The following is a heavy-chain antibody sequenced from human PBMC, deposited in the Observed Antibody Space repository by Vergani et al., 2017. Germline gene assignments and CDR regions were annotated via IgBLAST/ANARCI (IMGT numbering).Heavy chain of an antibody. Sequence: QEQLVQSGAEVRKPGASVKVSCKASGFNFTSFDINWVRLATGQGLEWMGWMNPKSGNTAYAAKFQGRITMTRDSSTDTAYMEMKSLRSEDTAVYYCTEGWYYDSIADWAYWGQGTLVTVSS. V-gene: IGHV1-8*01. CDR3: TEGWYYDSIADWAY. CDR1: GFNFTSFD. J-gene: IGHJ4*02. CDR2: MNPKSGNT. D-gene: IGHD3-22*01.